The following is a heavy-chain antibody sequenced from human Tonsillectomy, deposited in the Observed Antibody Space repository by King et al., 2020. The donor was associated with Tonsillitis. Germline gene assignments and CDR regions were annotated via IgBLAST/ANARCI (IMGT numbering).Heavy chain of an antibody. D-gene: IGHD2-2*01. CDR1: GFTFSSYG. CDR3: AKVGCSSTSCYSVY. J-gene: IGHJ4*02. CDR2: ISYDGSNK. Sequence: VQLVESGGGVVQPGRSLRLSCAASGFTFSSYGMHWVRQAPGKGLEWVAVISYDGSNKFYAESVKGRFTISRANSKNTLYLQMNSLRAEDTAVYYCAKVGCSSTSCYSVYWGQGTLVTVSS. V-gene: IGHV3-30*18.